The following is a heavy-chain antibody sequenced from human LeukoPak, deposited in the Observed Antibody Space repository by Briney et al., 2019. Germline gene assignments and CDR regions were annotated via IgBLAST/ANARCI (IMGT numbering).Heavy chain of an antibody. CDR1: GFTFSSYS. V-gene: IGHV3-21*01. J-gene: IGHJ4*02. Sequence: GGSLRLSCAASGFTFSSYSMNWVRQAPERGREWVSSISSSSSYIYYADSVKGRFTISRDNAKNSLYLQMNSLRAEDTAVYYCARGYGGTNYYFDYWGQGTLVTVSS. D-gene: IGHD2-15*01. CDR3: ARGYGGTNYYFDY. CDR2: ISSSSSYI.